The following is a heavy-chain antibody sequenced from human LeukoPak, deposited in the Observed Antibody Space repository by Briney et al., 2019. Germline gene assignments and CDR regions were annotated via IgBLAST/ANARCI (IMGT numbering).Heavy chain of an antibody. D-gene: IGHD4-17*01. V-gene: IGHV4-59*01. CDR1: GGSISSYY. CDR3: ARGGNGDYIYFDY. Sequence: PSETLSLTCTVSGGSISSYYWSWIRQPPGKGLEWIGYIYYSGSTNYNPSLKSRVTISVDTSQNQFSLKLSSVTAADTAVYYCARGGNGDYIYFDYWGQGTLVTVSS. J-gene: IGHJ4*02. CDR2: IYYSGST.